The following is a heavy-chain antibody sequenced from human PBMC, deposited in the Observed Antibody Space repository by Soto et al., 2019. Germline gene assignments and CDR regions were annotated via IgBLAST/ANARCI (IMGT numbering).Heavy chain of an antibody. D-gene: IGHD2-21*02. Sequence: QVQLQESGPGLVKPSGTLSLTCAVSGDSISSDKWWSWVRQPPGKGLEWIGEIHHSGRTNYNPSLKSRVTILVEKSKNQVSLELSSMTAAAKAVYYCARGGDWQFDYWGQGTLVTVSS. CDR3: ARGGDWQFDY. V-gene: IGHV4-4*02. CDR2: IHHSGRT. J-gene: IGHJ4*02. CDR1: GDSISSDKW.